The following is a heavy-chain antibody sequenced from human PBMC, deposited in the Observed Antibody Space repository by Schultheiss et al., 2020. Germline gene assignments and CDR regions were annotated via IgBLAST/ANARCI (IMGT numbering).Heavy chain of an antibody. CDR1: GGSFSGYY. CDR3: ARKVQSAYYFEY. Sequence: SETMSLTCAVYGGSFSGYYWSWIRQPPGKGLEWIGEINHSGSTYYNPSLKSRVIISVDTSKNQFSLKLSSVTAADTAVYYCARKVQSAYYFEYWGQGTLVTVSS. D-gene: IGHD1-1*01. CDR2: INHSGST. J-gene: IGHJ4*02. V-gene: IGHV4-34*09.